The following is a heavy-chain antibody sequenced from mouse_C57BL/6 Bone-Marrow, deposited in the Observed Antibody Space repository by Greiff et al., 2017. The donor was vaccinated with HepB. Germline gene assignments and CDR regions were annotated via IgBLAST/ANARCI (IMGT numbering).Heavy chain of an antibody. Sequence: EVKLMESGGGLVKPGGSLKLSCAASGFTFSSYAMSWVRQTPEKRLEWVATISDGGSYTYYPDNVKGRFTISSDNAKNNLYLQMSHLKSEDTAMYYCARALIYYYGSTPWFAYWGQGTLVTVSA. V-gene: IGHV5-4*03. CDR1: GFTFSSYA. CDR2: ISDGGSYT. D-gene: IGHD1-1*01. J-gene: IGHJ3*01. CDR3: ARALIYYYGSTPWFAY.